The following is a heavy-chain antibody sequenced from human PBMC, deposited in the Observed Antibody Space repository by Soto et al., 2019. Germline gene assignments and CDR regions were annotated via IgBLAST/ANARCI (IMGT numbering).Heavy chain of an antibody. V-gene: IGHV3-30*18. CDR1: GITFSSYG. CDR3: AKDSNAVWGLNLGYYYYYYGMDV. Sequence: LIVSCASSGITFSSYGMHWVLQAPGKGLEWVAVISYDGSNKYYADSVKGRFTISRDNSKNTLYLQMNSLRAEDTAVYYCAKDSNAVWGLNLGYYYYYYGMDVWGQGTTVTVSS. J-gene: IGHJ6*02. CDR2: ISYDGSNK. D-gene: IGHD7-27*01.